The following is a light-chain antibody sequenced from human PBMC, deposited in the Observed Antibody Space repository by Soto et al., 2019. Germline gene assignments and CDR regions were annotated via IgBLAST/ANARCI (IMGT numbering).Light chain of an antibody. J-gene: IGLJ3*02. V-gene: IGLV2-14*01. CDR3: SSYTSSSTPWV. CDR2: EVS. Sequence: QSVLTQHASVSGSPGQSITISCTGTSSDVGGYNYVSWYQQHPGKAPKLMIYEVSNRPSGVSNRFSGSKSGNTASLTISGLQAEDEADYYCSSYTSSSTPWVFGVGTKLTVL. CDR1: SSDVGGYNY.